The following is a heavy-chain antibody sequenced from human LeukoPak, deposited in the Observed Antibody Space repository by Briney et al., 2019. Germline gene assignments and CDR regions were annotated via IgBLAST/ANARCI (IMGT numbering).Heavy chain of an antibody. CDR3: ARVRHTTYCSSTSCAAEFDY. CDR1: GGSISSGGYY. V-gene: IGHV4-30-2*01. CDR2: IYHSGST. Sequence: PSETLSLTCTVSGGSISSGGYYWSWIRQPPGKGLEWIGYIYHSGSTYYNPSLKSRVTISVDRSKNQFSLKLSSVTAADTAVYYCARVRHTTYCSSTSCAAEFDYWGQGTLVTVSS. D-gene: IGHD2-2*01. J-gene: IGHJ4*02.